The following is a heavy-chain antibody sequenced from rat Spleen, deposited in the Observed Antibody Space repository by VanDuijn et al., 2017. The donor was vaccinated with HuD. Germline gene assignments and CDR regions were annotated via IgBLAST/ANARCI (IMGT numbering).Heavy chain of an antibody. CDR1: GFSLTSYD. Sequence: QVQLKESGPGLVQPSQTLSLTCTVSGFSLTSYDVHWVRQPPGKGLEWMGGRWGDGSTEYNSALKSRLSISWDTSKSQVFLKMNSLQTEDTAIYFCTRSGHYWGQGVMVTVSS. J-gene: IGHJ2*01. V-gene: IGHV2-1*01. CDR3: TRSGHY. CDR2: RWGDGST.